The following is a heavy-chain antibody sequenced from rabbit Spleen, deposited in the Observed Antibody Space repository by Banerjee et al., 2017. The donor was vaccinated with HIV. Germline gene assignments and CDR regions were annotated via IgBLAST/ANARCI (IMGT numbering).Heavy chain of an antibody. V-gene: IGHV1S45*01. J-gene: IGHJ6*01. CDR3: ARDTSSSFSSYGMDL. CDR2: IDAGSSAFT. D-gene: IGHD1-1*01. Sequence: QEQLKESGGGLVQPGGSLTLTCTASGVSFSISSYMCWVRQAPGKGLEWIACIDAGSSAFTYFATWAKGRFTISKTSSTTVTLQMTRLTAADTATYFCARDTSSSFSSYGMDLWGQGTLVTVS. CDR1: GVSFSISSY.